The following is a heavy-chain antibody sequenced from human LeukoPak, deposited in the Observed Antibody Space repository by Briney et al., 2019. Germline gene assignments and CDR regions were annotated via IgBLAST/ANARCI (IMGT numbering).Heavy chain of an antibody. J-gene: IGHJ4*02. D-gene: IGHD6-13*01. CDR1: GFNFSSYW. Sequence: PGGSLRLSCAVSGFNFSSYWIHWVRQAPGKGLVWVSLINTDGCATTYGDSAKGRFTVSRDNDKNTLFLDMNSLRVEDTAVYYCARGTAATAGIDYWGQGTLVTVSS. V-gene: IGHV3-74*01. CDR3: ARGTAATAGIDY. CDR2: INTDGCAT.